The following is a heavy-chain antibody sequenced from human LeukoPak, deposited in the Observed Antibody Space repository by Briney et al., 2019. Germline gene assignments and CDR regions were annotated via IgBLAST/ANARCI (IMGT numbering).Heavy chain of an antibody. V-gene: IGHV3-48*01. D-gene: IGHD3-22*01. Sequence: QSGGSLRLSCAASGFTFSSYSMNWVRQAPGKGLEWVSYISSSSSTIYYADSVKGRFTISRDNAKNSLYLQMNSLRAEDTAVYYCARDRHYYGSSGYFFDYWGQGTLVTVSS. CDR3: ARDRHYYGSSGYFFDY. CDR1: GFTFSSYS. J-gene: IGHJ4*02. CDR2: ISSSSSTI.